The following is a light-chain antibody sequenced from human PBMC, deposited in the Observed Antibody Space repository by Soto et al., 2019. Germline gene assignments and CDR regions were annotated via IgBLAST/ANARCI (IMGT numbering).Light chain of an antibody. CDR1: QNIAGY. V-gene: IGKV1-39*01. Sequence: DVQMTQSPSSLSASVGDRVTITCRASQNIAGYLNWYQQKPGKAPKLLIYASSSLQSGVPSRFSGSGSGTDFALAISSLQPEDFATYYCQQSYSTPRTFRGGTKVEIQ. CDR3: QQSYSTPRT. J-gene: IGKJ4*01. CDR2: ASS.